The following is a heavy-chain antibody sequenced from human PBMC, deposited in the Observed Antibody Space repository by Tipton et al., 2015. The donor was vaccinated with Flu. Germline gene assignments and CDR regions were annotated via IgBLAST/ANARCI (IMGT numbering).Heavy chain of an antibody. CDR1: GDSLTNSPYS. V-gene: IGHV4-39*07. CDR3: ARGSRDTRDAFDI. J-gene: IGHJ3*02. CDR2: IYYSGIT. Sequence: TLSLTCTVSGDSLTNSPYSWGWIRQPPGKGLEWIGTIYYSGITSYSPSLKSRVTISVDRSKNQLSLKLNSVTAADTAVYYCARGSRDTRDAFDIWGQGTMVTAFS. D-gene: IGHD3-16*02.